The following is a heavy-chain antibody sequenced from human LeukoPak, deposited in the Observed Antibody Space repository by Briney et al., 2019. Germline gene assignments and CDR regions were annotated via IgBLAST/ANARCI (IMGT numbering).Heavy chain of an antibody. Sequence: GGSLRLSCAASGFTFSSYAMHWVRQAPGKGLEWVAVISYDGSNKYYADSVKGRFTISRDNSKNTLYLQMNSLRAEDTAVYYCARAGQAGDSSGYYLDYWGQGTLDTVSS. D-gene: IGHD3-22*01. CDR1: GFTFSSYA. V-gene: IGHV3-30*04. J-gene: IGHJ4*02. CDR2: ISYDGSNK. CDR3: ARAGQAGDSSGYYLDY.